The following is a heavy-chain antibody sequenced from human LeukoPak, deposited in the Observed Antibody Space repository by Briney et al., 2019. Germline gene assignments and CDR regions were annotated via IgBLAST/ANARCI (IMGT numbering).Heavy chain of an antibody. J-gene: IGHJ4*02. V-gene: IGHV4-30-2*03. CDR2: IYHSGST. CDR1: GGSISSGGYS. Sequence: SETLSLTCTVSGGSISSGGYSWSWIRQPPGKGLEWIGYIYHSGSTYHNPSLQSRVTISADMSKNQFSLKLTSVTAADTAIYYCARHPGDFDYWGQGTLVTVSS. CDR3: ARHPGDFDY.